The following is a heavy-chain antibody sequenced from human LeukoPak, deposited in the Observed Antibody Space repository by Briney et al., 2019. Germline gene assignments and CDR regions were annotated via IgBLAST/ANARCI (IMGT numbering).Heavy chain of an antibody. Sequence: ASVKVSCKASGYTFTGYYMHRVRQAPGQGLEWMGWINPNSGGTNYAQKFQGRVTMTRDTSISTAYMELSRLRSDDTAVYYCARFRWAAGTVDYWGQGTLVTVSS. CDR1: GYTFTGYY. V-gene: IGHV1-2*02. D-gene: IGHD6-13*01. J-gene: IGHJ4*02. CDR3: ARFRWAAGTVDY. CDR2: INPNSGGT.